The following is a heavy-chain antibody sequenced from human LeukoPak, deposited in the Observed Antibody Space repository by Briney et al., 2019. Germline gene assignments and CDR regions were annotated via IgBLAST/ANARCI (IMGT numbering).Heavy chain of an antibody. CDR3: TRDGGFLYYLDY. CDR1: GFTFSDYA. D-gene: IGHD2-15*01. CDR2: IRSKAYGCTT. V-gene: IGHV3-49*04. Sequence: SLRLSCTASGFTFSDYAVNWVGQAQGKGREWVAFIRSKAYGCTTEYAAAVKGRFTFSRDDSKSIAYLQMNNLKTEDTAVYYCTRDGGFLYYLDYWGQGALVTVSS. J-gene: IGHJ4*02.